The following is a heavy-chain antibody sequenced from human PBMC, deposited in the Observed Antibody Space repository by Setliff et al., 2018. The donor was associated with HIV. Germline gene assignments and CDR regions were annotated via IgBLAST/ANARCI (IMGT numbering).Heavy chain of an antibody. CDR3: AKAIRPAAAGTWLGPFDY. CDR2: IWYDGTNK. CDR1: GFTFNNYG. J-gene: IGHJ4*02. D-gene: IGHD6-13*01. Sequence: GGSLRLSCEASGFTFNNYGMHWVRQAPGEGLEWVAVIWYDGTNKYYADSVKGRFTISRDSSKNTLYLQMNSLRAEDTAIYYCAKAIRPAAAGTWLGPFDYWGQGTLVTVSS. V-gene: IGHV3-33*06.